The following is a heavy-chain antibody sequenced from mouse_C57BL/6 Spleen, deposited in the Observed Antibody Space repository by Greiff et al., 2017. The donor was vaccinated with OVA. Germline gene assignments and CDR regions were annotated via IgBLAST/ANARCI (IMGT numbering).Heavy chain of an antibody. V-gene: IGHV2-9*01. CDR1: GFSLTSYG. CDR3: AKHDEYDDYDDGWYFDV. Sequence: QVQLQQSGPGLVAPSQSLSITCTVSGFSLTSYGVDWVRQPPGKGLEWLGVIWGGGSTNYNSALMSRLSISKDNSKSQVFLKMNSLQTDDTAMYYCAKHDEYDDYDDGWYFDVWGTGTTVTVSS. J-gene: IGHJ1*03. D-gene: IGHD2-4*01. CDR2: IWGGGST.